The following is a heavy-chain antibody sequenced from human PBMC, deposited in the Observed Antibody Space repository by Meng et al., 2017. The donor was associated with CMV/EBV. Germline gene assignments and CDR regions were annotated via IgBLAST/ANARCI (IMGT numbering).Heavy chain of an antibody. CDR3: ARFNYDFWSGYPAVLYGMDV. Sequence: GESLKISCAASGFTFSSYWMSWVRQAPGKGLEWVANIKQDGSEKYYVDSVKGRFTISRDNAKTSLYLQMNSLRAEDTAVYYCARFNYDFWSGYPAVLYGMDVWGQGTTVTVSS. J-gene: IGHJ6*02. D-gene: IGHD3-3*01. V-gene: IGHV3-7*01. CDR2: IKQDGSEK. CDR1: GFTFSSYW.